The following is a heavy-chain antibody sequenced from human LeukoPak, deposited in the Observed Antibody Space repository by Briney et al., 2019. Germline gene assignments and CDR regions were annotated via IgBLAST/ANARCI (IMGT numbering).Heavy chain of an antibody. Sequence: PGGSLRLSCAASGFTFSNFDMSGVRQAPGKGLEWVANINQDGGDKNYVDSVKGRFAISRDNAKNSLYLQMSSLRVEDTAVYYGAKGLGEFCWGQGTLVTVSS. D-gene: IGHD3-10*01. V-gene: IGHV3-7*04. CDR1: GFTFSNFD. CDR3: AKGLGEFC. J-gene: IGHJ4*02. CDR2: INQDGGDK.